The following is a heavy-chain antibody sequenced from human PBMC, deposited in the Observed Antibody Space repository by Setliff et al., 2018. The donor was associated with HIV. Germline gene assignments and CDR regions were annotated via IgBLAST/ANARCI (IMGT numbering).Heavy chain of an antibody. CDR3: AKDSEAVAVKYYYMDV. CDR2: IKGDGSGA. D-gene: IGHD6-19*01. Sequence: GGSLRLSCTASGFTFRDYWMHWVRQAPGKGLEWVSRIKGDGSGATYVDSVKGRFSISRDNTKNTLYLQMNSLRPEDTALYYCAKDSEAVAVKYYYMDVWGRGTTVTVSS. CDR1: GFTFRDYW. V-gene: IGHV3-74*01. J-gene: IGHJ6*03.